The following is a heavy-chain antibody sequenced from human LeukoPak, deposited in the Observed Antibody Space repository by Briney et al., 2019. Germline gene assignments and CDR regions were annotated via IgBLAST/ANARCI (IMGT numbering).Heavy chain of an antibody. D-gene: IGHD3-22*01. CDR3: AWRLTYDSSGYYHYYFDY. CDR2: INPNSGGT. Sequence: GASVKVSCKASGYTFTGYYMHWVRQAPGQGLEWMGWINPNSGGTNYAQKFQGRVTMTRDTSISTAYMELSRLRSDDTAVYYCAWRLTYDSSGYYHYYFDYWGQGTLVTVSS. CDR1: GYTFTGYY. V-gene: IGHV1-2*02. J-gene: IGHJ4*02.